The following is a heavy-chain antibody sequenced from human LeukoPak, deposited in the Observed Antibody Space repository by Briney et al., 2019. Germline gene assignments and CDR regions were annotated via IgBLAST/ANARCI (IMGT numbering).Heavy chain of an antibody. D-gene: IGHD6-19*01. Sequence: SETLPLTCPVSRGSVSTYYWRWIRQPPGQELEWIGYVSHSGNTNCNPSLKSRLTMSLDTSKNHFSLRLSSVNAADTAVYYWARAGSGWSFDYWGQGGLVTVSS. V-gene: IGHV4-59*02. CDR3: ARAGSGWSFDY. CDR2: VSHSGNT. J-gene: IGHJ4*02. CDR1: RGSVSTYY.